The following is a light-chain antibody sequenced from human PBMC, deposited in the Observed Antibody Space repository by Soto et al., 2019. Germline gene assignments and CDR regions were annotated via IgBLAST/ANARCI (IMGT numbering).Light chain of an antibody. Sequence: DIQMTQSPSTLSASVGDRVTITCRASESIDDWLAWYQQKPGKAPKLLIYTASSLHSGVPSRFSGSGSATECTLTIRILQPDDFATYYCQQYHRYITFGPGTRLEIK. CDR3: QQYHRYIT. V-gene: IGKV1-5*03. CDR2: TAS. CDR1: ESIDDW. J-gene: IGKJ5*01.